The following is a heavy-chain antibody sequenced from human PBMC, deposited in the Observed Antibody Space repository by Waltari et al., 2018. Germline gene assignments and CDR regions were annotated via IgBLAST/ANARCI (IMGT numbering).Heavy chain of an antibody. CDR3: ARDRRPTLILGSGAFDI. J-gene: IGHJ3*02. D-gene: IGHD3-22*01. CDR2: ITSDGTHT. CDR1: GVTFSYYT. V-gene: IGHV3-21*01. Sequence: EVQLVESGGGMVRPGGSLRLSFAASGVTFSYYTLTWVRKAPGKGPEWISFITSDGTHTTYADSVRGRFTSSRDNAKNSLFLQINSLRADDTAVYYCARDRRPTLILGSGAFDIWGQGIKVNVSS.